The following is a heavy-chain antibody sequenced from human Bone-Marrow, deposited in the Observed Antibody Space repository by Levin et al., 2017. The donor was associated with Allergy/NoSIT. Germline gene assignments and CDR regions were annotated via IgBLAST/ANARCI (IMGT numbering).Heavy chain of an antibody. V-gene: IGHV5-51*01. Sequence: KVSCKASGYNFTTYWIGWVRQMPGKGLEWMGIILPGDSETRYSPSFQGQVTISTDKSISTAYLQWSSLKASDTAMYYCAREGGTTTAPPFDYWGQGTLVTVSS. CDR1: GYNFTTYW. J-gene: IGHJ4*02. CDR2: ILPGDSET. D-gene: IGHD3-16*01. CDR3: AREGGTTTAPPFDY.